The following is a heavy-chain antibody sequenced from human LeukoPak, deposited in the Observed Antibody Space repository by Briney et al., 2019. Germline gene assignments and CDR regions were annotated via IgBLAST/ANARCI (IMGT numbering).Heavy chain of an antibody. J-gene: IGHJ4*02. CDR2: ISGSGGST. CDR3: AKDLVASPNRVRYFDWPN. D-gene: IGHD3-9*01. Sequence: GGSLRLSCAASGFTFSSYAMSWVHQAPGKGLEWVSAISGSGGSTYYADSVKGRFTISRDNSKNTLYLQMNSLRAEDTAVYYCAKDLVASPNRVRYFDWPNWGQGTLVTVSS. CDR1: GFTFSSYA. V-gene: IGHV3-23*01.